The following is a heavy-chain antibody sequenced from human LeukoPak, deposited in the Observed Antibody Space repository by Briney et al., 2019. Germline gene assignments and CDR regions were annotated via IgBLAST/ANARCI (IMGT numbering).Heavy chain of an antibody. CDR1: GFTFSSYS. CDR3: ARDPHSLDY. J-gene: IGHJ4*02. V-gene: IGHV3-48*02. CDR2: IRSGGSPI. Sequence: PGGSLRLSCAASGFTFSSYSMNWVRQTPGKGLEWLAYIRSGGSPIYYADPVKGRFTISRDNARNSLFLQMNSLRDEDTAVYYCARDPHSLDYWGPGTLVTVSS.